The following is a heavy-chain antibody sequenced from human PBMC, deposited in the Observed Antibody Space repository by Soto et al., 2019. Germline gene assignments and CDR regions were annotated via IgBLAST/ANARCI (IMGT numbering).Heavy chain of an antibody. CDR1: GGTLSSYA. J-gene: IGHJ6*02. CDR2: IIPIFGTA. CDR3: GVDPPSSNYGPPGMDV. Sequence: GASVKVSCKASGGTLSSYAISWVRQATGQGLEWMGGIIPIFGTANYAQKFQGRVTITADESTSTAYMELSSLRSEDTAVYYCGVDPPSSNYGPPGMDVWGQGTTVTVSS. V-gene: IGHV1-69*13. D-gene: IGHD4-4*01.